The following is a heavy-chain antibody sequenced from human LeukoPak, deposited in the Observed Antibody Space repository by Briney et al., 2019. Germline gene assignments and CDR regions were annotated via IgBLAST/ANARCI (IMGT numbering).Heavy chain of an antibody. J-gene: IGHJ4*02. CDR3: AREIAAAATGYFDY. Sequence: SETLSLTCAVSGGSISSGGYSWSWIRQPPGKGLEWIGYIYHSGSTYYNPSLKSRVTISVDRSKNQFSLKLSSVTAADTAVYYCAREIAAAATGYFDYWGQGTLVTVSS. V-gene: IGHV4-30-2*01. CDR2: IYHSGST. D-gene: IGHD6-13*01. CDR1: GGSISSGGYS.